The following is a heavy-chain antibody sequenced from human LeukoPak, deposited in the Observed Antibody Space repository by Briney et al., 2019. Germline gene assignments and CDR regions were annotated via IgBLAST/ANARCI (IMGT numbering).Heavy chain of an antibody. V-gene: IGHV4-31*03. J-gene: IGHJ3*02. D-gene: IGHD3-16*01. CDR1: GGSISSGGYY. Sequence: SETLSLTCTVSGGSISSGGYYWSWIRQHPGKGLEWIGYIYYSGSTYYNPSLKSRVTISVDTSKNQFSLKLSSVTAADTAVYYCARDWGINDSGLAFDIWGRGTMVTVS. CDR2: IYYSGST. CDR3: ARDWGINDSGLAFDI.